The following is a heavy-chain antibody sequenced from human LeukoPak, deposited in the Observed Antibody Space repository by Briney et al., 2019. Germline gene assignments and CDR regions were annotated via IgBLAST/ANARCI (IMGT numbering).Heavy chain of an antibody. Sequence: GGSLRLSCAASGFTFSSYEMNWVRQAPGKGLEWVANIKQDGSEKYYVDSVKGRFTISRDNAKNSLYLQMNSLRAEDTAVYYCARDRGQSMNNWFDPWGQGTLVTVSS. J-gene: IGHJ5*02. D-gene: IGHD6-6*01. CDR1: GFTFSSYE. CDR2: IKQDGSEK. V-gene: IGHV3-7*01. CDR3: ARDRGQSMNNWFDP.